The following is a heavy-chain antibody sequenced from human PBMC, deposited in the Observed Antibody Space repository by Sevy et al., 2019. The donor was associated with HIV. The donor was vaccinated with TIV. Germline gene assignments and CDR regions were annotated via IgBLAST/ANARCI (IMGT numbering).Heavy chain of an antibody. D-gene: IGHD2-8*02. CDR2: IYHNGST. CDR1: GGSISSSNW. Sequence: SETLSLTCAVSGGSISSSNWWSWVRQPPGKGLEWIGEIYHNGSTNYHPSLKSRVTISVDKSKNQCSLKLSSVTAADTAVYYCARDHTSTGPGRYGRDVWGQGTTVTVSS. V-gene: IGHV4-4*02. J-gene: IGHJ6*02. CDR3: ARDHTSTGPGRYGRDV.